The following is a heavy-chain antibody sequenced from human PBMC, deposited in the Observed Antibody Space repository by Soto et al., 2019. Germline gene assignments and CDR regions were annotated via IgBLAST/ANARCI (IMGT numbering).Heavy chain of an antibody. J-gene: IGHJ4*02. CDR3: AKEGSVVVVAATLDY. V-gene: IGHV3-30*18. Sequence: QVQLVESGGGVVQPGRSLRLSCAASGFTFSSYGMHWVRQAPGKGLEWVAVISYDGSNKYYADSVKGRFTISRDNSKNTLYLQMNSLRAEDTAVYYCAKEGSVVVVAATLDYWGQGTLVTVSS. D-gene: IGHD2-15*01. CDR1: GFTFSSYG. CDR2: ISYDGSNK.